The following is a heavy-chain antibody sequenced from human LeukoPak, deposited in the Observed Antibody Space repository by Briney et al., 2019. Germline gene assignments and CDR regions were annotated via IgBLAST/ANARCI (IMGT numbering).Heavy chain of an antibody. V-gene: IGHV3-30-3*01. Sequence: GGSLRLSRAASGFTFSSYAMHWVRQAPGKGLEWVAVISYDGSNKYYADSVKGRFTVSRDNSKNTLYLQMNSLRAEDTAVYYCARDRLWYYYDSSGPQFDYWGQGTLVTVSS. J-gene: IGHJ4*02. D-gene: IGHD3-22*01. CDR1: GFTFSSYA. CDR2: ISYDGSNK. CDR3: ARDRLWYYYDSSGPQFDY.